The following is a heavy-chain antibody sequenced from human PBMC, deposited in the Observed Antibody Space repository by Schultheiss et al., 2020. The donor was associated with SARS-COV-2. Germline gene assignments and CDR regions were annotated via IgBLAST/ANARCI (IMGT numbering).Heavy chain of an antibody. CDR1: GFTFSSYA. D-gene: IGHD1-26*01. Sequence: GGSLRLSCAASGFTFSSYAMNWVRQAPGKGLEWVSSISGSGAITYYSDSVKGRFTISRDNSRNTLYLQMNSLRAEDTAVYYCARTVGGTWDYWGQGTLVTVSS. CDR3: ARTVGGTWDY. CDR2: ISGSGAIT. V-gene: IGHV3-23*01. J-gene: IGHJ4*02.